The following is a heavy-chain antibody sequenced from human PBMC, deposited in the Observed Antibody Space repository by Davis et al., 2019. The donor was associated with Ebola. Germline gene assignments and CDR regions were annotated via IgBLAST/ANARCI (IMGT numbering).Heavy chain of an antibody. V-gene: IGHV1-46*01. J-gene: IGHJ6*04. CDR2: INPNDGRT. CDR1: GYTFTNYY. Sequence: AASVKVSCKASGYTFTNYYMHWVRQAPGQGLEWMGMINPNDGRTIYAQKFQGRVTMTRDTSTSTVYMEVSSLRTDDTAVFYCAREPINYYHGMDVWGTGTTVTVSS. CDR3: AREPINYYHGMDV.